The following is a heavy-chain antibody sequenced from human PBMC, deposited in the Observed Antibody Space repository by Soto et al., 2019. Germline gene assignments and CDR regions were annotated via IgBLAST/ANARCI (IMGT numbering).Heavy chain of an antibody. J-gene: IGHJ6*02. CDR2: IWYDGSNK. CDR3: ARSLFLRRSLYYYGMDV. Sequence: QVQLVESGGGVVQPGRSLRLSCAASGFTFSSYGMHWVRQAPGKGLEWVAVIWYDGSNKYYADSVKGRFTISRDNSKNPLYLQMNSLRAEDTAVYYCARSLFLRRSLYYYGMDVWGQGTTVTVSS. CDR1: GFTFSSYG. D-gene: IGHD1-26*01. V-gene: IGHV3-33*01.